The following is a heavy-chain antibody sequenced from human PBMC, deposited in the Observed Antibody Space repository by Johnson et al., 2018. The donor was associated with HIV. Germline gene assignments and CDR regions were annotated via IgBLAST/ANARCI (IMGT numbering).Heavy chain of an antibody. CDR1: ASTFSSND. Sequence: EVQLVESGGGLVQPGGSLRLSCGASASTFSSNDMKWVRQAPGKGLEWVGRIKSKTGGGTTNYAAPVKGRFTISSYDSKNTLYKQITNLQTEDTAVYYCTTGFAAFDIWGKWTMVSVSS. J-gene: IGHJ3*02. CDR3: TTGFAAFDI. V-gene: IGHV3-15*01. CDR2: IKSKTGGGTT.